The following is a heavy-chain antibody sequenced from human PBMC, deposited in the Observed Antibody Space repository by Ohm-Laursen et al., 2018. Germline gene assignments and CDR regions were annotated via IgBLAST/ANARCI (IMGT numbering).Heavy chain of an antibody. Sequence: TLSLTCTVSGGSISSGGYYWSWIGQHPGKGLEWFGSIYYSACTYSNPSLKSRVTISVDTSKNQFSLKLSSVTAADTAVYYCARGVTTYDFWSGPTYYFDYWGQGTLVTVSS. CDR3: ARGVTTYDFWSGPTYYFDY. D-gene: IGHD3-3*01. J-gene: IGHJ4*02. CDR2: IYYSACT. CDR1: GGSISSGGYY. V-gene: IGHV4-31*03.